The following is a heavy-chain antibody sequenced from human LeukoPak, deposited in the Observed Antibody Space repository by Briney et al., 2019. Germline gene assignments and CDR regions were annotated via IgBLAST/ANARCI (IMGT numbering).Heavy chain of an antibody. CDR3: ARVNQVPAAIGHYYYGMDV. Sequence: PSETLSLTCAVSGGSISSGGYSWSWIRQPPGKGLEWIGYIYHSGSTYYNPSLKSRVTISVDRSKNQFSLKLSSVTAADTAVYYCARVNQVPAAIGHYYYGMDVWGQGTTVTVSS. D-gene: IGHD2-2*02. CDR1: GGSISSGGYS. CDR2: IYHSGST. J-gene: IGHJ6*02. V-gene: IGHV4-30-2*01.